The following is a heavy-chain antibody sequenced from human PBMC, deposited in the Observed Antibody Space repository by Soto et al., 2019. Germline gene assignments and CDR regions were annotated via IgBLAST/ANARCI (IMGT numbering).Heavy chain of an antibody. Sequence: PSETLSLTCTVSGGSISSGGYYWSWIRQHPGKGLEWIGYIYYSGSTYYNPSLKSRVTISVDTSMNQFSLKLSSVTAADTAVYYCATSRYFDWLYDYWGQGTLVTVSS. CDR1: GGSISSGGYY. J-gene: IGHJ4*02. V-gene: IGHV4-31*03. D-gene: IGHD3-9*01. CDR2: IYYSGST. CDR3: ATSRYFDWLYDY.